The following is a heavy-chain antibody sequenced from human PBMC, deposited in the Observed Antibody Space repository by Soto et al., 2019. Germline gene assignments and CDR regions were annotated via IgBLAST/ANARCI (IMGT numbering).Heavy chain of an antibody. CDR3: ASSYSSGWYRNAFDI. Sequence: SETLSLTCTVSGGSISSYYWSWIRQPPGKGLEWIGYIYYSGSTNYNPSLKSRVTISVDTSKNQFSLKLSSVTAADTAVYYCASSYSSGWYRNAFDIWGQGTMVTVSS. J-gene: IGHJ3*02. D-gene: IGHD6-19*01. V-gene: IGHV4-59*01. CDR1: GGSISSYY. CDR2: IYYSGST.